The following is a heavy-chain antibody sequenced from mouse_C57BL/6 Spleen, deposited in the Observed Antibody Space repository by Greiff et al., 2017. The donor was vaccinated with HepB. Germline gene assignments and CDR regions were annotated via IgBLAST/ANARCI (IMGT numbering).Heavy chain of an antibody. V-gene: IGHV1-15*01. CDR1: GYTFTDYE. Sequence: QVQLQQSGAELVRPGASVMLSCKASGYTFTDYEMHWVKQTPVHGLEWIGAIDPETGGTAYNQKFKGKAILTADKSSSTAYMELRSLTSEDSAVYYCTSGFPYYFDYWGQGTTLTVSS. CDR2: IDPETGGT. CDR3: TSGFPYYFDY. J-gene: IGHJ2*01.